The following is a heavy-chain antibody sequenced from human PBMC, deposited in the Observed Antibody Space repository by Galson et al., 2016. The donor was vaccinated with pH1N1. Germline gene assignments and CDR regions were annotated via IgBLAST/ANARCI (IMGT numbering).Heavy chain of an antibody. CDR2: IYTSGST. J-gene: IGHJ4*02. CDR1: GDSIGSGSYY. CDR3: ARDSANSGDYVREFDC. V-gene: IGHV4-61*02. D-gene: IGHD1-26*01. Sequence: TLSLTCTVSGDSIGSGSYYWSWVRQPAGTGLEWIGRIYTSGSTNYNPSLKSRIFISLDMAKTQFSLRLSPVTAADTAVYYCARDSANSGDYVREFDCWGQGTLVTVSS.